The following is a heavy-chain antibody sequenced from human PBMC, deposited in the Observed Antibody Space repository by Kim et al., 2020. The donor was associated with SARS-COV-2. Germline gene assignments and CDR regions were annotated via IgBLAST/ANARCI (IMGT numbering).Heavy chain of an antibody. CDR3: ARDRVDYGSGSYGYFDY. Sequence: SVKVSCKASGGTFSSYAISWVRQAPGQGLEWMGGIIPIFGTANYAQKFQGRVTITADESTSTAYMELSSLRSEDTAVYYCARDRVDYGSGSYGYFDYWGQGTLVTVSS. CDR1: GGTFSSYA. D-gene: IGHD3-10*01. CDR2: IIPIFGTA. J-gene: IGHJ4*02. V-gene: IGHV1-69*13.